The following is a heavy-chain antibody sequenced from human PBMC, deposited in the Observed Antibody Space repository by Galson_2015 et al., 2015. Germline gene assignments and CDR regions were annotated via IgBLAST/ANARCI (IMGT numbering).Heavy chain of an antibody. V-gene: IGHV1-69*06. CDR3: ARVLALSSTRAYFYHYYMDV. D-gene: IGHD2-2*01. CDR2: IITISGTT. CDR1: GDTFTGYA. Sequence: ASGDTFTGYAISWVRQAPGHGLEWVGGIITISGTTNYAQKLQGRVTITADISTRTDYMELSSLRSEDTAVYYCARVLALSSTRAYFYHYYMDVWGTGTTVTVSS. J-gene: IGHJ6*03.